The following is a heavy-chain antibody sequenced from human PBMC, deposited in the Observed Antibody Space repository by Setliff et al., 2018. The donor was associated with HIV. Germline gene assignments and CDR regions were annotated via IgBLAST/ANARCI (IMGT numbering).Heavy chain of an antibody. V-gene: IGHV1-46*01. J-gene: IGHJ3*02. D-gene: IGHD3-16*01. CDR1: GFSFSRHY. CDR3: TRAFPPMIPAAFDI. CDR2: INPSDGIP. Sequence: ASVKVSCKASGFSFSRHYMHWVRQAPGEGLEWVAMINPSDGIPSYAEKFQDRVVVTRDTSRSIVYMELSSLLSEDTAVYFCTRAFPPMIPAAFDIWGRGTLVTVSS.